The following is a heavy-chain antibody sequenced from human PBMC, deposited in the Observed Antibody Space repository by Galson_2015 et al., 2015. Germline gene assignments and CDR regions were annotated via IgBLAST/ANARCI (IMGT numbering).Heavy chain of an antibody. CDR1: GFTFSSYW. V-gene: IGHV3-74*01. Sequence: SLRLSCAASGFTFSSYWMHWVRQAPGKGLVWVSRINSDGSSTSYADSVKGRFTISRDNAKNTPYLQMNSLRAEDTAVYYCARMFWGLRCLAFFDYWGQGTLVPLSS. CDR3: ARMFWGLRCLAFFDY. CDR2: INSDGSST. D-gene: IGHD4-17*01. J-gene: IGHJ4*02.